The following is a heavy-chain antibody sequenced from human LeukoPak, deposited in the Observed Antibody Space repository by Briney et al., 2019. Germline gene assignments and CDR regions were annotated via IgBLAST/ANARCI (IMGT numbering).Heavy chain of an antibody. CDR1: GGSISISSGGYY. J-gene: IGHJ4*02. Sequence: PSETLSLTCTVSGGSISISSGGYYWSWIRQHPGKGLEWIGCIYYSGSTYYNPSLKSRVTTSVDTSKNQFSLKLSSVTAADTAVYYCARVLMLFTVTRFDYWGQGTLVTVSS. V-gene: IGHV4-31*03. CDR2: IYYSGST. CDR3: ARVLMLFTVTRFDY. D-gene: IGHD4-17*01.